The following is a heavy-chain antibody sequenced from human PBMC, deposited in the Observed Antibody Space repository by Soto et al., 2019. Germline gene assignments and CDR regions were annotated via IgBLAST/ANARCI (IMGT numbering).Heavy chain of an antibody. CDR2: INHSGST. CDR3: ARSISYYGSGSYLGLWFDP. CDR1: GGSFSGYY. J-gene: IGHJ5*02. V-gene: IGHV4-34*01. D-gene: IGHD3-10*01. Sequence: SETLSLTCAVYGGSFSGYYWSWIRQPPGKGLEWIGEINHSGSTNYNPSLKSRVTISVDTSKNQFSLKLSSVTAADTAVYYCARSISYYGSGSYLGLWFDPWGQGTLVTVSS.